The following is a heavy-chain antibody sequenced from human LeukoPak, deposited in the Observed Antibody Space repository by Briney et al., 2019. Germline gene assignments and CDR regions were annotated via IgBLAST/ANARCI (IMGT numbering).Heavy chain of an antibody. CDR2: IYPGDSDT. Sequence: GESLKISCKGSGYIFTSYWIGWVRQLPGKGLEWMGIIYPGDSDTRYSPSFQGQVTISADKSISTAYLQWSSLKASDTAMYYCARQSGNVDSSGYLLALFDYWGQGTLVTVSS. CDR1: GYIFTSYW. CDR3: ARQSGNVDSSGYLLALFDY. V-gene: IGHV5-51*01. D-gene: IGHD3-22*01. J-gene: IGHJ4*02.